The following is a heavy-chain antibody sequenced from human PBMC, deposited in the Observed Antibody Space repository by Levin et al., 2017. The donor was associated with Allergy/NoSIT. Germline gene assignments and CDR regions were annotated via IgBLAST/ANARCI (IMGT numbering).Heavy chain of an antibody. D-gene: IGHD4-11*01. J-gene: IGHJ4*02. CDR1: GFTFSSYS. V-gene: IGHV3-7*01. CDR2: IKQDGSEQ. CDR3: ARGSYSPTY. Sequence: LSLTCAASGFTFSSYSMNWVRQAPGKGLEWVASIKQDGSEQYYVDSVNGRFTISRDNAKNSLFLQMNSLRAEDTALYYCARGSYSPTYWGQGTLVTVSS.